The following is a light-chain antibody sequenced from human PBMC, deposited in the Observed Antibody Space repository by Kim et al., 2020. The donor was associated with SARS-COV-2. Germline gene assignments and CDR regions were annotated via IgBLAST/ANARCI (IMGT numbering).Light chain of an antibody. CDR1: QDIGNY. V-gene: IGKV1-16*01. Sequence: DTQMTQSPSSLSASVGDRVTITCRASQDIGNYLAWFQQKPGKAPQSLIYVASSLQSGVPSRFSGSGSGTEFTLTISSLQPEDFATYYCQQYKTYPVTFGGGTKVDIK. J-gene: IGKJ4*01. CDR3: QQYKTYPVT. CDR2: VAS.